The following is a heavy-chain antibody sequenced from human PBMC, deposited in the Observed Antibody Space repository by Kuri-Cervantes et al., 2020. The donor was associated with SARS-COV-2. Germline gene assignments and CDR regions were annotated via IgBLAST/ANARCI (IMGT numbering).Heavy chain of an antibody. J-gene: IGHJ4*02. Sequence: GSLRLSCTVSGGSISSSSYYWGWIRQPPGKGLEWIGSIYDDGTTSSKPSLRSRLTISLDTSKNQFSLKLISVIPADSAVYFCATGIDYGSTLFDFWGQGTLVTVSS. V-gene: IGHV4-39*07. CDR3: ATGIDYGSTLFDF. CDR1: GGSISSSSYY. D-gene: IGHD3-16*01. CDR2: IYDDGTT.